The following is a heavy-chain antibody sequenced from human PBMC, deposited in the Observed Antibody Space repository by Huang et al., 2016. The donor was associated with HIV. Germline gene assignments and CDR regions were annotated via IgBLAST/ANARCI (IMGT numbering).Heavy chain of an antibody. Sequence: QVRLRESGPGLVKPSQTLSLTCTVSGGSRSSGNYYWTWIRQPAGKGLEWIGHIYPSGITNDSPSLKSRVSISLDTSKNQFSLRLRSVTAADTAVYYCARSYAGTIWDSGRDYFDYWGQGILVTVSS. J-gene: IGHJ4*02. CDR1: GGSRSSGNYY. D-gene: IGHD1-26*01. CDR3: ARSYAGTIWDSGRDYFDY. V-gene: IGHV4-61*09. CDR2: IYPSGIT.